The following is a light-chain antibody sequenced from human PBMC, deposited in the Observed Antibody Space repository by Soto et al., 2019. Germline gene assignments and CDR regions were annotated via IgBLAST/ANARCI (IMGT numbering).Light chain of an antibody. CDR1: SSNIGARYD. CDR2: GDN. J-gene: IGLJ1*01. V-gene: IGLV1-40*01. Sequence: QSALSQPPSMSGAPGQRVPISCTRSSSNIGARYDVHWYRQLPGAAPKLLLFGDNNRPSGVPDRFSGSKSGTSASLAITGLQADDEADYYCQSYDSSLNRVFGTGTKVTVL. CDR3: QSYDSSLNRV.